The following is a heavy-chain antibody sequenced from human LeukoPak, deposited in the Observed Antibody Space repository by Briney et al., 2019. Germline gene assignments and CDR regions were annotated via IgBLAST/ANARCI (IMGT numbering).Heavy chain of an antibody. Sequence: PSETLSLTCAVYGGSFSGYYWGWIRQPPGKALEWIGSVYYSGTTSYNPSLKSRVTISVDSSKNQFSLRLSSVTAADTAVYYCARESLTWLQSRTSWFDPWGQGTLVTVSS. J-gene: IGHJ5*02. CDR1: GGSFSGYY. CDR2: VYYSGTT. D-gene: IGHD5-24*01. CDR3: ARESLTWLQSRTSWFDP. V-gene: IGHV4-34*01.